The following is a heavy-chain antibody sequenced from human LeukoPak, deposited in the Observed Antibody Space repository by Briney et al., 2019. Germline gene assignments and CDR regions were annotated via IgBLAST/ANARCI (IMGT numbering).Heavy chain of an antibody. V-gene: IGHV1-18*01. CDR1: GYTFTSYG. CDR3: ARAGGGAAAEGGSPIDY. D-gene: IGHD6-13*01. CDR2: ISAYNGNT. Sequence: ASVKVSCKASGYTFTSYGISWVRQAPGQGLEWMGWISAYNGNTNYAQKLQGRVTMTTDTSTSTAYMELRSLRSDDTAVYYCARAGGGAAAEGGSPIDYWGQGTLVTVSS. J-gene: IGHJ4*02.